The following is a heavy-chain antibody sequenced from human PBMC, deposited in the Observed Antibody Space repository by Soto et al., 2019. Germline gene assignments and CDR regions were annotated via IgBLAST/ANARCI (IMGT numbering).Heavy chain of an antibody. CDR3: ARESLYGNHDAFDI. CDR1: GYTFTSYG. V-gene: IGHV1-18*01. Sequence: PSVKVSCKASGYTFTSYGISWVRQAPGQGLEWMGWISAYNGNTNYAQKLQGRVTMTTDTSTSTAYMELRSLRSGDTAVYYCARESLYGNHDAFDIWGQGTMVTVSS. J-gene: IGHJ3*02. D-gene: IGHD4-4*01. CDR2: ISAYNGNT.